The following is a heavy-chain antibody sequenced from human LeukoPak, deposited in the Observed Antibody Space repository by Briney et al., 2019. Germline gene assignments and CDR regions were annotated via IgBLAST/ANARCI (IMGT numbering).Heavy chain of an antibody. V-gene: IGHV4-39*01. CDR1: GGSISRSTYY. D-gene: IGHD1-26*01. J-gene: IGHJ4*02. Sequence: SETLSLTCTVSGGSISRSTYYWGWIRQPPGKGLEWIGSIFYSGNTYYNPSLKSRLAISVDTSKNQFSLKLNSMTAADTAVYYCGRHLSGSYPPGGFDYWGLGTLVTVSS. CDR3: GRHLSGSYPPGGFDY. CDR2: IFYSGNT.